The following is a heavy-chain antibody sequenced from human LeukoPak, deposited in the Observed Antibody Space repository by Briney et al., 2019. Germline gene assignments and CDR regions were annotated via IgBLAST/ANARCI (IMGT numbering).Heavy chain of an antibody. D-gene: IGHD5-18*01. J-gene: IGHJ3*02. CDR3: ARKSYGQAFDI. Sequence: PSETLSLTCTVSGGSISSYYWSWIRQPPGKGLEWIGYIYYSGSTNYNPSLKSRVTISVDTSKNQFSLKLSFVTAADTAVYYCARKSYGQAFDIWGQGTMVTVSS. CDR1: GGSISSYY. CDR2: IYYSGST. V-gene: IGHV4-59*01.